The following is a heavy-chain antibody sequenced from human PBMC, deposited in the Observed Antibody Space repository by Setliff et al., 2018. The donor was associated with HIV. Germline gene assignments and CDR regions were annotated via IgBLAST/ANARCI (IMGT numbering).Heavy chain of an antibody. Sequence: SETLSLTCTVSGHSITSDYQWGWIRQPPGKGLEWIGSIYHSGSTYYNPSLKSRVTISVDTTKSQISLKLISVTAADTAVFYCVRVDYGDYDFDYWGQGTLVTVPS. CDR1: GHSITSDYQ. V-gene: IGHV4-38-2*02. CDR2: IYHSGST. D-gene: IGHD4-17*01. J-gene: IGHJ4*02. CDR3: VRVDYGDYDFDY.